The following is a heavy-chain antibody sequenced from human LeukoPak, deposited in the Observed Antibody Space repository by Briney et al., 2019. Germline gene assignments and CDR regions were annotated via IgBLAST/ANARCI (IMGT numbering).Heavy chain of an antibody. CDR2: VSHSGST. V-gene: IGHV4-38-2*01. CDR3: ARKVVRGVISWFDA. Sequence: GSLRLSCAASGFTFSSYAMNWVRQAPGKGLEWIGSVSHSGSTYYNPSLKSRVSTSVDTSKNQFSLNLSSVIAADTAVYYCARKVVRGVISWFDAGGHGTLVTVSS. CDR1: GFTFSSYA. D-gene: IGHD3-10*01. J-gene: IGHJ5*01.